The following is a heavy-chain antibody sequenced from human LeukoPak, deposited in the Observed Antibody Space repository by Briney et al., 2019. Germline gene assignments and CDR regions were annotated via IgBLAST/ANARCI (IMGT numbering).Heavy chain of an antibody. V-gene: IGHV1-69*05. CDR2: IIPIFGTA. CDR1: GGTFSSYA. Sequence: GSSEKVSCKASGGTFSSYAISWVRQAPGQGLEWMGGIIPIFGTAKYAQKFQGRVTITTDESTSTAYMELSSLRSEDTAVYYCARVGIAARRGHYYYYYYMDVWGKGTTVTVSS. D-gene: IGHD6-6*01. J-gene: IGHJ6*03. CDR3: ARVGIAARRGHYYYYYYMDV.